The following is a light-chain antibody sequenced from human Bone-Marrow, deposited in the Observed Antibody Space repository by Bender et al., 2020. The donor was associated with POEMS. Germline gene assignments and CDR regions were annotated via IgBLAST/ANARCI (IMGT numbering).Light chain of an antibody. CDR3: CSYADSSTLV. CDR2: AVT. CDR1: SSDVGSFNL. J-gene: IGLJ1*01. Sequence: QSALTQPASVSGSPGQSITISCTGTSSDVGSFNLVSWYQQHPGKVPKLMIYAVTKRPSGVSTRFSGSKSGNTASLTISGLQAEDEADYYCCSYADSSTLVLRTGTKVTVL. V-gene: IGLV2-23*02.